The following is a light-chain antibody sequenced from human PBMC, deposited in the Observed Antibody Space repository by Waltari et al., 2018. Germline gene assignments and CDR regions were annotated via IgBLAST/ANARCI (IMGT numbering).Light chain of an antibody. CDR1: NLENKY. Sequence: SYELTQPSSVSVSPGQTASIPCSGDNLENKYVSWYQQRPGQSPVLVIYQHAKLPTGIPERFSGSNSGNTATLTISGTQAMDEADYYCQAWDSSTPWVFGGGTKVTVL. CDR2: QHA. CDR3: QAWDSSTPWV. J-gene: IGLJ3*02. V-gene: IGLV3-1*01.